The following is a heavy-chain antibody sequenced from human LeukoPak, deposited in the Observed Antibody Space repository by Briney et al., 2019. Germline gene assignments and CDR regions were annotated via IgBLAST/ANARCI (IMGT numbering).Heavy chain of an antibody. J-gene: IGHJ1*01. CDR2: ISRTSRHE. D-gene: IGHD1-26*01. CDR1: GFTFSSYS. V-gene: IGHV3-21*01. Sequence: PGGSLRLSCAASGFTFSSYSMNWVRQAPGKGLEWVASISRTSRHEYYAGSVEGRFTISRDNADNSLYLQMNGLRADDMAVYFCVRDLMSMGATTAYLHHWGQGTLVTVSS. CDR3: VRDLMSMGATTAYLHH.